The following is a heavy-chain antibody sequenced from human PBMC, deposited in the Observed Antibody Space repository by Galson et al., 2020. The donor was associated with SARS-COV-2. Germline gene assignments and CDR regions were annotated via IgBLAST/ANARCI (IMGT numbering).Heavy chain of an antibody. Sequence: GGSLRLSCSASGFMFSDYAMHWVRQAPGKGLEYVSALSSNGGTSFYADSVNGRFTMSRDNSRNTFYLQMTGLRLDDTAVYYCLSFSSTRHNYWGQGTLVTVSS. D-gene: IGHD2-2*01. CDR2: LSSNGGTS. CDR1: GFMFSDYA. J-gene: IGHJ4*02. CDR3: LSFSSTRHNY. V-gene: IGHV3-64D*09.